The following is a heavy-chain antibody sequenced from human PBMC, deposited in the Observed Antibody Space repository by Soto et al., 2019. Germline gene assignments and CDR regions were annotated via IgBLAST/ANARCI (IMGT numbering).Heavy chain of an antibody. CDR1: GFTFTRYS. CDR3: ARESEDLTSNFDY. J-gene: IGHJ4*02. Sequence: GGLRLSCAASGFTFTRYSMNWVRQAPGKGLEWVSSISSTTNYIYYGDSMKGRFTISRDNAKNSLYLEMNSLRAEDTAVYYCARESEDLTSNFDYWGQGTLVTVSS. CDR2: ISSTTNYI. V-gene: IGHV3-21*06.